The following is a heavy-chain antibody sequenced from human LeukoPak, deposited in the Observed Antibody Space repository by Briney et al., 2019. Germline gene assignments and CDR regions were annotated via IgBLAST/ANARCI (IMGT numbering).Heavy chain of an antibody. CDR1: GGSISSYY. CDR3: ARDGAYYDFDY. D-gene: IGHD3-22*01. J-gene: IGHJ4*02. CDR2: IYPSGGT. Sequence: SETLSLXCTVSGGSISSYYWSWIRQPAGKGLECIGRIYPSGGTSYNPSLKSRVTMSVDRSKNQFSLRLSSVTAADTAVYYCARDGAYYDFDYWGQGTLVTISS. V-gene: IGHV4-4*07.